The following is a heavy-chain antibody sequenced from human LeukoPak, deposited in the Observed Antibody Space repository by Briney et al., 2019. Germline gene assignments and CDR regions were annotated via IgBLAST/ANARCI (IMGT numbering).Heavy chain of an antibody. CDR1: GYRFNEYW. J-gene: IGHJ4*02. CDR3: ARRWSSHYFDY. V-gene: IGHV5-51*01. CDR2: IYPGDSDT. Sequence: GESLKISCKGSGYRFNEYWIGWVRQMPGKGLEWMGIIYPGDSDTRYSPSFQGQVTISADKSINTAYLQWSSLKASGTAMYYCARRWSSHYFDYWGQGTLVTVSS. D-gene: IGHD6-13*01.